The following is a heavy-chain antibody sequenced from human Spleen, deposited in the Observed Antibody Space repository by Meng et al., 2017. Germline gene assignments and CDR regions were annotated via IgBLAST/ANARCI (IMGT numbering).Heavy chain of an antibody. J-gene: IGHJ6*01. CDR1: GFTFNKYA. V-gene: IGHV3-30*04. CDR2: ISYDGRNK. D-gene: IGHD2-2*01. Sequence: GESLKISCAASGFTFNKYAMHWVRQAPGKGLEWVAVISYDGRNKYYADSVKGRFMISRDNSKNTLYLQMNTLRSEDTAVYYCARDRTLDYYYYGMDVWGQGTTVTVYS. CDR3: ARDRTLDYYYYGMDV.